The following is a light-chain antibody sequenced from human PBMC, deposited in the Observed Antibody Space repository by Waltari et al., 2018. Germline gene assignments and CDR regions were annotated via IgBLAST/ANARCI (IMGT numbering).Light chain of an antibody. CDR2: GAS. Sequence: IVMTQSPATLSVSPGERATLSCRASQSVSSKLAWYQQKPGQAPRLLIYGASTRATGIPARFSGSGSGTEFTLTITSLQSEDFAVYFWQQYNNWSQTFGQGTKVEIK. V-gene: IGKV3-15*01. J-gene: IGKJ1*01. CDR3: QQYNNWSQT. CDR1: QSVSSK.